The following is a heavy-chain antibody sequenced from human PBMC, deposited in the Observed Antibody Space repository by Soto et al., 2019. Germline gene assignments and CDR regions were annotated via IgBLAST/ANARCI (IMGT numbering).Heavy chain of an antibody. CDR1: GFTFSSYA. CDR3: AKDLPSSGYDQGWFDP. Sequence: EVQLLESGGGLVQPGGSLRLSCAASGFTFSSYAMSWVRQAPGKGLEWVSAISGSGGSTYYADSAKGRFTISRDNSKNTLYLQMNSLRAEDTAVYYCAKDLPSSGYDQGWFDPWGQGTLVTVSS. CDR2: ISGSGGST. D-gene: IGHD5-12*01. J-gene: IGHJ5*02. V-gene: IGHV3-23*01.